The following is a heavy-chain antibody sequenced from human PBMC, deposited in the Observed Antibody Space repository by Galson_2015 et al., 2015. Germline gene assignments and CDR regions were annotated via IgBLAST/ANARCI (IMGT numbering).Heavy chain of an antibody. D-gene: IGHD1-14*01. Sequence: SLRLSCAASGFTFSDSAMNWVRQASGQGLEWVGRIRSKANSYATAYAASVKGRFTISRDDSKNTAYLQMNSLKTEDTAVYYCTGNQRGYWGQGTLVTVSS. CDR2: IRSKANSYAT. CDR3: TGNQRGY. J-gene: IGHJ4*02. V-gene: IGHV3-73*01. CDR1: GFTFSDSA.